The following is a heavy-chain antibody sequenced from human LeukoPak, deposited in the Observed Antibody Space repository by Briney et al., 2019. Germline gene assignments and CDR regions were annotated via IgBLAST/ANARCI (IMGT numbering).Heavy chain of an antibody. Sequence: PGRSLRLSCAASGFTFSSYGMHWVRQAPGKGLEWVANIKQDGSEKYYVDSVKGRFTISRDNAKNSLYLQMNSLRAEDTAVYYCAREGSGSYGTNAFDIWGQGTMVTVSS. CDR2: IKQDGSEK. V-gene: IGHV3-7*03. D-gene: IGHD1-26*01. J-gene: IGHJ3*02. CDR3: AREGSGSYGTNAFDI. CDR1: GFTFSSYG.